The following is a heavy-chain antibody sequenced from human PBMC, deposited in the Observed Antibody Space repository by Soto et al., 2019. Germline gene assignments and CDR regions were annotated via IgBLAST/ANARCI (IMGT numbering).Heavy chain of an antibody. Sequence: TLSLTCTVSGGSISSGGYYWSWIRQHPGKGLEWIGYIYYSGSTYAQKFQGRVTITADESTSTAYMELSSLRSEDTAVYYCARDGPRIAARPGAFDIWGQGTMVTVSS. V-gene: IGHV4-31*03. CDR3: ARDGPRIAARPGAFDI. CDR1: GGSISSGGYY. D-gene: IGHD6-6*01. CDR2: IYYSGST. J-gene: IGHJ3*02.